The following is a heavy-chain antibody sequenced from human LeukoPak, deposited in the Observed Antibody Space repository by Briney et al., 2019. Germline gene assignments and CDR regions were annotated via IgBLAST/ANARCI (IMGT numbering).Heavy chain of an antibody. J-gene: IGHJ4*02. CDR1: GGSISSYS. V-gene: IGHV4-59*12. Sequence: SGTLSLTCTVSGGSISSYSWSWVRQPPGRGLEWIGYVYYSGSTIYNPSLKSRVTISLDTSKNQFSLKLSSVTAADTAVYYCAGDYGSGSYRFDYWGQGTLVTVSS. CDR3: AGDYGSGSYRFDY. CDR2: VYYSGST. D-gene: IGHD3-10*01.